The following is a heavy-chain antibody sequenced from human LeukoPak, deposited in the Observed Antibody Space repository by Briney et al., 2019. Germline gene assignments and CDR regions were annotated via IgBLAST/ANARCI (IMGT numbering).Heavy chain of an antibody. CDR2: INPSGGST. D-gene: IGHD6-19*01. V-gene: IGHV1-46*01. CDR3: ARDYIAVACDY. CDR1: GYTFTSYY. J-gene: IGHJ4*02. Sequence: ASVKVSCRASGYTFTSYYMHWVRQAPGQGLEWMGIINPSGGSTSYAQKFQGRVTMTRDTSTSTVYMELSSLRSEDTAVYYCARDYIAVACDYWGQGTLVTVSS.